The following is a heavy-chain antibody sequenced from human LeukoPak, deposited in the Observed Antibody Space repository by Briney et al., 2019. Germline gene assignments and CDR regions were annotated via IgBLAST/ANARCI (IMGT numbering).Heavy chain of an antibody. Sequence: SETLSLTRAVYGGSFSGYYWSWIRQPPGKGLEWIGEINHSGSTNYNPSLKSRVTISVDTSKNQFSLKLSSVTAADTAVYYCARGRGGYSYGFPPFFDYWGQGTLVTVSS. J-gene: IGHJ4*02. CDR3: ARGRGGYSYGFPPFFDY. CDR1: GGSFSGYY. CDR2: INHSGST. V-gene: IGHV4-34*01. D-gene: IGHD5-18*01.